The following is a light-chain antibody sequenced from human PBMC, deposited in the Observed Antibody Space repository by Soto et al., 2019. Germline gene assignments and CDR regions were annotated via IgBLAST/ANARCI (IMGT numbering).Light chain of an antibody. CDR2: GAS. J-gene: IGKJ4*01. V-gene: IGKV3-15*01. CDR3: QQYNNWTLT. CDR1: QSVSGN. Sequence: EIVMTQSPATLSVSPGERATLSCRASQSVSGNLAWYQQKLGQPPRLLIYGASTRATGIPARFSGSGSGTEFTLTISSLQSEDFAVYYCQQYNNWTLTFGGGTKVEIK.